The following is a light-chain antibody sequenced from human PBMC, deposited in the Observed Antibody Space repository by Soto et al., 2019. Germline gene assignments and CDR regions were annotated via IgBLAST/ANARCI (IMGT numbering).Light chain of an antibody. CDR2: EVS. V-gene: IGLV2-8*01. J-gene: IGLJ1*01. Sequence: QSVLTQPPSASGSPGQSVTISCTGTSGDVGGYNYVSWYQQHPGKAPKLMIFEVSERPSGVPDRFSASKPGNTASLTVSGLQAEDEADYYCISYAGSNNYVFGTGTKVTVL. CDR3: ISYAGSNNYV. CDR1: SGDVGGYNY.